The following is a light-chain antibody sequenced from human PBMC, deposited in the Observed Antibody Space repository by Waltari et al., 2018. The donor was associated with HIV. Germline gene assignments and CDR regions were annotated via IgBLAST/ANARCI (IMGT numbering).Light chain of an antibody. J-gene: IGLJ3*02. CDR3: AAWDHSLSARV. CDR1: NSNIGSNS. CDR2: RDN. V-gene: IGLV1-47*01. Sequence: QSVLTQPPSASGTPGQQVTISCSGSNSNIGSNSVYWYQQFPGTAPKLLIYRDNQRPSGVPDRFSGSKSGTSASLAISGLRSEDEADYYCAAWDHSLSARVFGGGTKMTVL.